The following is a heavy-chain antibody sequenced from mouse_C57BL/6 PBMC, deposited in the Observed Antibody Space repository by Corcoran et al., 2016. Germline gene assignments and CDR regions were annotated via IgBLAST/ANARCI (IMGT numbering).Heavy chain of an antibody. V-gene: IGHV9-3*01. CDR3: ARWTTSYFDY. CDR2: INTYSGVP. CDR1: GSTFTTYG. J-gene: IGHJ2*01. Sequence: QIQLVQAGPELKKPGETVTISCKASGSTFTTYGMSWVKQAPGKGLKWMGWINTYSGVPTYADDFKGRFAFSLETSASTAYLQINNLKNEDTATYFCARWTTSYFDYWGQGTTLTVSS. D-gene: IGHD1-1*01.